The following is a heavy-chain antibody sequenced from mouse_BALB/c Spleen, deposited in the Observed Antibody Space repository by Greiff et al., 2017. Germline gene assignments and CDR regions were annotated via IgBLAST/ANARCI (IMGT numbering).Heavy chain of an antibody. D-gene: IGHD2-2*01. J-gene: IGHJ4*01. CDR1: GFTFSSYA. Sequence: DVHLVESGGGLVKPGGSLKLSCAASGFTFSSYAMSWVRQTPEKRLEWVATISSGGSYTYYPDSVKGRFTISRDNAKNTLYLQMSSLRSEDTAMYYCARGYGYDRNYAMDYWGQGTSVTVSS. CDR2: ISSGGSYT. V-gene: IGHV5-9-3*01. CDR3: ARGYGYDRNYAMDY.